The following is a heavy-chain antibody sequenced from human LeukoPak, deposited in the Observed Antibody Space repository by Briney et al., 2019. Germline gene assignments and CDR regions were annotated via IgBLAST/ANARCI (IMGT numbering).Heavy chain of an antibody. CDR2: ISAYNGNT. CDR1: GYTFTSYG. J-gene: IGHJ4*02. Sequence: ASVKVSCKASGYTFTSYGISWVRQAPGQGLEWMGRISAYNGNTNYAQKLQGRVTMTTDTSTSTAYMELRSLRSDDTAVYYCARVSRRYCSSTSCQRPYWGQGTLVTVSS. D-gene: IGHD2-2*01. CDR3: ARVSRRYCSSTSCQRPY. V-gene: IGHV1-18*04.